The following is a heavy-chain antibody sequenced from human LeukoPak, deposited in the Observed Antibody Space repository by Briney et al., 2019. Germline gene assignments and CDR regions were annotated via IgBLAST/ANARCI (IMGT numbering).Heavy chain of an antibody. Sequence: XSVKVSCKASGGTFSSYAISWVRQAPGQGLEWMGGIIPIFGTANYAQKFQGRVTITADESTSTAYMELSSLRSEDTAVYYCARVYDSSGYYPYFDYWGQGTLVTVSS. CDR2: IIPIFGTA. D-gene: IGHD3-22*01. CDR3: ARVYDSSGYYPYFDY. V-gene: IGHV1-69*13. CDR1: GGTFSSYA. J-gene: IGHJ4*02.